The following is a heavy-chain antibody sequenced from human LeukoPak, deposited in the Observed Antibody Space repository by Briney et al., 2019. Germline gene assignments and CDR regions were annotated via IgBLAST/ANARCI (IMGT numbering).Heavy chain of an antibody. CDR3: ARSGAFDAHNC. CDR1: GFTFSTYA. CDR2: MSFDGSNE. V-gene: IGHV3-30-3*01. J-gene: IGHJ4*02. Sequence: GRSLRLSCAASGFTFSTYAMHWVRQAPGKGLEWVAFMSFDGSNEYYADSVRGRFTISRDNAKNSLYLQMNSLRVDDTAVYYCARSGAFDAHNCWGQGTLVTVSS. D-gene: IGHD3-16*01.